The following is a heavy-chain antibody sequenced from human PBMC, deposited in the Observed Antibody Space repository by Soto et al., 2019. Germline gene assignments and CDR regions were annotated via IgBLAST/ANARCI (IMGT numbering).Heavy chain of an antibody. D-gene: IGHD2-15*01. Sequence: PGGSLRLSCAASGFTFSNAWMSWVRQAPGKGLEWVGRIKIKTDGGTTDYAAPVKGRFTISRDDSKNTLYLQMNSLKTEDTAVYYCITGCSGGSCYLWYFDYWGQGTLVTVSS. CDR3: ITGCSGGSCYLWYFDY. CDR1: GFTFSNAW. V-gene: IGHV3-15*01. CDR2: IKIKTDGGTT. J-gene: IGHJ4*02.